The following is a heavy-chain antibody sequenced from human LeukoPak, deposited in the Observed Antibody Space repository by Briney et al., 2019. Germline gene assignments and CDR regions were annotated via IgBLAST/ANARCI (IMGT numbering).Heavy chain of an antibody. D-gene: IGHD2-21*01. Sequence: GGSVKVSCKASGYTFTNYYMHWVRQAPGQGREGMGLINPTGTGTNYAQKFRGRVTMTRDTSTTTVYMDLSSVTSADTAVYYCAREEYGGYFDYWGQGTLVTVSS. CDR2: INPTGTGT. CDR1: GYTFTNYY. J-gene: IGHJ4*02. V-gene: IGHV1-46*01. CDR3: AREEYGGYFDY.